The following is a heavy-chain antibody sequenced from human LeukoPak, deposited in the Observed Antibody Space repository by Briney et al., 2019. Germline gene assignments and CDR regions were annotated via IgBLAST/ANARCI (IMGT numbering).Heavy chain of an antibody. J-gene: IGHJ6*02. CDR3: GKMAINATTGKDD. D-gene: IGHD1-14*01. CDR2: SSNKASSYTT. V-gene: IGHV3-72*01. CDR1: GFKFSDHY. Sequence: GGSQRLSCAASGFKFSDHYIDWVRQAPGKGLEWVGRSSNKASSYTTEYAANVEGRFTISRDVSERSLHLQMNSLKTEDTAEYCGGKMAINATTGKDDWGQGTTVTASS.